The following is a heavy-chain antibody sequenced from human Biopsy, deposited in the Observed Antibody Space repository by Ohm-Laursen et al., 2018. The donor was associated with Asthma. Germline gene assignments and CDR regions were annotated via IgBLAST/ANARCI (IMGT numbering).Heavy chain of an antibody. Sequence: ILSLTCAVSGGSISSGDYSWSWIRQPPGKGLEWIGFISPSGNTYYSPSLRSRLTISVDRSKNQFSLRLSSVTAADTAMYYCARDYGDYVWRAFDIWGQGTMVTVSS. CDR2: ISPSGNT. J-gene: IGHJ3*02. CDR3: ARDYGDYVWRAFDI. CDR1: GGSISSGDYS. D-gene: IGHD4-17*01. V-gene: IGHV4-30-2*01.